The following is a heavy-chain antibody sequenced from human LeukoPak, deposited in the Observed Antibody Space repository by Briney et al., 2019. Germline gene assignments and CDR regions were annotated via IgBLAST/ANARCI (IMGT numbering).Heavy chain of an antibody. CDR3: ARGRYDSSGYYSIFDY. D-gene: IGHD3-22*01. Sequence: PGRSLRLSCAASGFTFSTYGMNWVRQAPGKGLEWVSSIGRTSIYMYYADSVKGRFTISRDNAKKSLYLQMNSLRAEDTAVYYCARGRYDSSGYYSIFDYWGQGTLVTVSS. V-gene: IGHV3-21*01. J-gene: IGHJ4*02. CDR2: IGRTSIYM. CDR1: GFTFSTYG.